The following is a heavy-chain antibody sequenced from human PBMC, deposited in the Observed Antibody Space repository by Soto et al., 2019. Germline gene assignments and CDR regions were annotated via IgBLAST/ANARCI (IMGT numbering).Heavy chain of an antibody. CDR1: GFTFSSYA. D-gene: IGHD6-6*01. V-gene: IGHV3-30-3*01. CDR3: ARGGQLVRFNWFDP. CDR2: ISYDGSNK. Sequence: GGSLRLSCAASGFTFSSYAMHWVLQAPGKGLEWVAVISYDGSNKYYADSVKGRFTISRDNSKNTLYLQMNSLRAEDTAVYYCARGGQLVRFNWFDPWGQGTLVTVSS. J-gene: IGHJ5*02.